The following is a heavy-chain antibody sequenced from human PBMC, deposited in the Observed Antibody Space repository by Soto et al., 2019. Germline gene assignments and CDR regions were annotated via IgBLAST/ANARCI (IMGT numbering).Heavy chain of an antibody. CDR3: ARDDPFDP. CDR2: IHSSGKS. CDR1: GGAFRSYF. J-gene: IGHJ5*02. Sequence: QVRLQESGPQLVKPSATLSLTCTVSGGAFRSYFWSWIRQPPGKGLEWIGNIHSSGKSNYNPSFKSRVSMSIDPSKNQFSVRLTSVTAADTAVYFFARDDPFDPWGQGILVTVSS. V-gene: IGHV4-59*01.